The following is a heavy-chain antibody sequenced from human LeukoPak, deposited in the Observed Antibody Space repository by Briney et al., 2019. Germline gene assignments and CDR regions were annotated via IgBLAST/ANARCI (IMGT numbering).Heavy chain of an antibody. D-gene: IGHD2-21*02. CDR1: GYTFTSYG. CDR2: IIPIFGTA. Sequence: ASVKVSCKASGYTFTSYGISWVRQAPGQGLEWMGGIIPIFGTANYAQKFQGRVTITADESTSTAYMELSSLRSEDTAVYYCAGVVTATHYYYYGMDVWGQGTTVTVSS. J-gene: IGHJ6*02. V-gene: IGHV1-69*13. CDR3: AGVVTATHYYYYGMDV.